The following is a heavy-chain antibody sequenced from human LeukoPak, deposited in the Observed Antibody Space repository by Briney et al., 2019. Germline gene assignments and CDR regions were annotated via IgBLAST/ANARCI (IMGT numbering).Heavy chain of an antibody. J-gene: IGHJ4*02. CDR2: IYYSGST. CDR1: GGSISSGDYY. D-gene: IGHD3-22*01. Sequence: SETLSLTCTVSGGSISSGDYYWSWIRQPPGKGLEWIGYIYYSGSTYYNPSLKSRVTISVDTSKNQFSLKLSSVTAADTAVYYCALTYYYDSSGYYFDYWGREPWSPSPQ. V-gene: IGHV4-30-4*01. CDR3: ALTYYYDSSGYYFDY.